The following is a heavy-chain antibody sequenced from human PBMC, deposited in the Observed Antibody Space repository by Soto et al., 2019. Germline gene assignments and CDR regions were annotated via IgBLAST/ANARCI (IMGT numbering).Heavy chain of an antibody. V-gene: IGHV3-64D*06. CDR2: ISSNGGST. J-gene: IGHJ4*02. D-gene: IGHD4-17*01. CDR3: VKERYGGNPPLDY. CDR1: GFTFSSYA. Sequence: EVQLVESGGGLVQPGGSLRLSCSASGFTFSSYAMHWVRQAPGKGLEYVSAISSNGGSTYYADSVKGRFTISRDNYKNTLYLQMSSLRAEDTAVYYCVKERYGGNPPLDYWGQGTLVTVSS.